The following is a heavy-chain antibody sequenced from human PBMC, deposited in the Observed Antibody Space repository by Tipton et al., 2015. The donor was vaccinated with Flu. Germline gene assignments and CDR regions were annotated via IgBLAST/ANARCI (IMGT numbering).Heavy chain of an antibody. V-gene: IGHV4-39*07. D-gene: IGHD4-11*01. J-gene: IGHJ5*01. CDR3: ARRDYSNYVSEPKNWFDS. CDR2: IFHSGNT. CDR1: GSSIRSSNYY. Sequence: LRLSCSVSGSSIRSSNYYWGWIRQPPGKGLEWTGNIFHSGNTYHNPSLKSRVTISVDTSKNHFSLKLSSVTAADTAVYYCARRDYSNYVSEPKNWFDSWGQGALVIVSS.